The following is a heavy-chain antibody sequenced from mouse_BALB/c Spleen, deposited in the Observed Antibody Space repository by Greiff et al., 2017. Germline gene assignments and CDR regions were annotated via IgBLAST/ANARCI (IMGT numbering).Heavy chain of an antibody. Sequence: EVKLMESGAELVRPGALVKLSCKASGFNIKDYYMHWVKQRPEQGLEWIGWIDPENGNTIYDPKFQGKASITADTSSNTAYLQLSSLTSEDTAVYYCARKGDYGSSSYYFDYWGQGTTLTVSS. CDR3: ARKGDYGSSSYYFDY. CDR1: GFNIKDYY. V-gene: IGHV14-1*02. J-gene: IGHJ2*01. CDR2: IDPENGNT. D-gene: IGHD1-1*01.